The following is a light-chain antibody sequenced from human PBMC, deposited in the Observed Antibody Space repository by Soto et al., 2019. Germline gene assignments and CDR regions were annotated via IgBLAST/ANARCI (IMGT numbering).Light chain of an antibody. V-gene: IGLV7-46*01. Sequence: QAVVTQEPSLTVSPGGTVTLTCGSSTGSVTSGHYPYWFQQMPGQVPKTLIFDVNNTYPWTPARFSGSLFGGKAALTLWGAQPQEDADYYCLLQYQREIRVFGGGTKLTVL. J-gene: IGLJ3*02. CDR3: LLQYQREIRV. CDR1: TGSVTSGHY. CDR2: DVN.